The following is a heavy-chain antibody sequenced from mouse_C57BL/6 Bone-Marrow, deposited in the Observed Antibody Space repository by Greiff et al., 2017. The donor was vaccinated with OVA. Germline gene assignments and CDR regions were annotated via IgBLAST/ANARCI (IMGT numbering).Heavy chain of an antibody. CDR1: GFTFSDYG. J-gene: IGHJ4*01. D-gene: IGHD1-1*01. Sequence: EVQLVESGGGLVKPGGSLKLSCAASGFTFSDYGMHWVRQAPEKGLEWVAYISSGSSTIYYADTVKGRFTISRDNAKNTLFLQMTSLRSEDTAMDYCARLITTVVADENYYAMDYWGQGTSVTVSS. V-gene: IGHV5-17*01. CDR2: ISSGSSTI. CDR3: ARLITTVVADENYYAMDY.